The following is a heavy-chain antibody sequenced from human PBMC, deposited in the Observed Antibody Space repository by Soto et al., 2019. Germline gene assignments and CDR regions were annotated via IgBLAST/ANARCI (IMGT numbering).Heavy chain of an antibody. V-gene: IGHV4-31*03. D-gene: IGHD3-22*01. J-gene: IGHJ3*02. CDR3: ARDDSSGSHGFDI. Sequence: QVQLQESGPGLVKPSQTLSLTCTVSGGSISSGGYYWSWTRQHPGKGLEWIGYIYYSGSTYYNPSLKSRATITVDTSKNPFSLKLSSVTAADTAAYYCARDDSSGSHGFDIWGQGTMVTVSS. CDR1: GGSISSGGYY. CDR2: IYYSGST.